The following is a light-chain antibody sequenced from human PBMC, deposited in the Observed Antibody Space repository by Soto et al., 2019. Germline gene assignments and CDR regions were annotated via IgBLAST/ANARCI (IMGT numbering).Light chain of an antibody. CDR2: SNN. Sequence: QSVLTQPPSASGTPGQRVTISCSGSSSNIGNNTVDWYQQLPGTAPKVLIYSNNQRPSGVPDRFSGSKSGTSASLAISGLRSEDEADYYCAAWDDSLSGRVFGGGTKLTVL. V-gene: IGLV1-47*02. J-gene: IGLJ3*02. CDR1: SSNIGNNT. CDR3: AAWDDSLSGRV.